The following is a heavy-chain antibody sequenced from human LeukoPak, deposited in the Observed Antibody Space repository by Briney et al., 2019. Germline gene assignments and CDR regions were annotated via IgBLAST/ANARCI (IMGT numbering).Heavy chain of an antibody. Sequence: SETLSLTCTVSGGSISSYYWSWIRQPAGKGLEWIGRIYTSGSTNYNASLKSRVSMSVDTSKNQFSLKPSSVTAADTAVFYCARENSGSYREFDYWGQGTLVTVSS. CDR2: IYTSGST. J-gene: IGHJ4*02. CDR1: GGSISSYY. CDR3: ARENSGSYREFDY. D-gene: IGHD1-26*01. V-gene: IGHV4-4*07.